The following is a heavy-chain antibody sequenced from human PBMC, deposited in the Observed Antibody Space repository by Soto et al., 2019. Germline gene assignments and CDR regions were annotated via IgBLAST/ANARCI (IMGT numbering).Heavy chain of an antibody. D-gene: IGHD3-10*01. CDR1: GGPFSGDY. V-gene: IGHV4-34*01. CDR2: INHSGST. Sequence: SETLSLTCAVYGGPFSGDYWSWIRQPPGKGLEWIGEINHSGSTNYNPSLKSRVTISVDTSKKRVSLKLSYVTVTDAAVYYCARALGEGNGMDVWGQGTTVTVSS. CDR3: ARALGEGNGMDV. J-gene: IGHJ6*02.